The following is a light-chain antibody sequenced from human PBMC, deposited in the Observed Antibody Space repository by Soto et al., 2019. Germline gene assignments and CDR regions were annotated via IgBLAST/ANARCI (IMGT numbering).Light chain of an antibody. CDR1: SSDVGGYNY. CDR2: DVS. V-gene: IGLV2-14*01. Sequence: QSALTQPASVSGSPGQSITISCTGTSSDVGGYNYVSWYQQHPGKAPKLMIYDVSNRPSGFSNRFSGSKSANTASLTISGLQAEDEADYYCSSYTSSSTLGVVFGGGTKLTVL. J-gene: IGLJ2*01. CDR3: SSYTSSSTLGVV.